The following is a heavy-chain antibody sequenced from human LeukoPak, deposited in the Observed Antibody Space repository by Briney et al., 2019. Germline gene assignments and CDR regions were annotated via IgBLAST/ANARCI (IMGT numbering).Heavy chain of an antibody. CDR1: GFSPSTSGVG. CDR3: ARGVVVIRTFDY. Sequence: SGPTLVNPTQTLTLTCTFSGFSPSTSGVGVGWIRQPPGKALEWLALIYWDDDKRYSPSLKSRLTITKDTSKNQVVLTMTNMDPVDTATYYCARGVVVIRTFDYWGQGTLVTVS. J-gene: IGHJ4*02. CDR2: IYWDDDK. D-gene: IGHD3-22*01. V-gene: IGHV2-5*02.